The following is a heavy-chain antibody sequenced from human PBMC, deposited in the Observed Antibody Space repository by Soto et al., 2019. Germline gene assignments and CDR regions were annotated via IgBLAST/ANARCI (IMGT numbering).Heavy chain of an antibody. D-gene: IGHD2-15*01. J-gene: IGHJ4*02. CDR3: AREASAVVSLDY. Sequence: ASVKVSCKASGYIFTAYSMHWVRQAPGQGLEWLGWINPNSGDTIYAQKFQDRVTMTCDTSVSTAYLELSSLSSDDTALYYCAREASAVVSLDYWGQGTMVTVSS. CDR2: INPNSGDT. V-gene: IGHV1-2*02. CDR1: GYIFTAYS.